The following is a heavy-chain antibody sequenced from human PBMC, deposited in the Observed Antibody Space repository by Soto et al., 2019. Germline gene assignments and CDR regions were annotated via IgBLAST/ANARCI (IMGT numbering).Heavy chain of an antibody. CDR3: ARDDVLCDGGRCYGVPLDV. J-gene: IGHJ6*03. D-gene: IGHD2-15*01. Sequence: EVHLVESGGGLVQPGGSLRLSCAASGFTVSSKYMSWVRQAPGKWLEWGALIQSGGPTYYADSVKGRFTISRDTSENTLHLQMDILRAEDTAVYYCARDDVLCDGGRCYGVPLDVWCKGTTVTVSS. CDR1: GFTVSSKY. V-gene: IGHV3-66*01. CDR2: IQSGGPT.